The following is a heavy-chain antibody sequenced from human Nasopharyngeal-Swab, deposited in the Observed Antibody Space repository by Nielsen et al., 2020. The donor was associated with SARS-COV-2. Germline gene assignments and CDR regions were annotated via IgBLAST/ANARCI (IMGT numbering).Heavy chain of an antibody. V-gene: IGHV3-7*01. J-gene: IGHJ3*02. CDR3: ARDLRSSGWYRAFDI. CDR2: IKQDGSEK. Sequence: GESLKISCAASGFTFSSYWMSWVRQAPGKGLEWVANIKQDGSEKYYVDSVKGRFTISRDNAKNSLYLQMNSLRAEDTAVHYCARDLRSSGWYRAFDIWGQGTMVTVSS. CDR1: GFTFSSYW. D-gene: IGHD6-19*01.